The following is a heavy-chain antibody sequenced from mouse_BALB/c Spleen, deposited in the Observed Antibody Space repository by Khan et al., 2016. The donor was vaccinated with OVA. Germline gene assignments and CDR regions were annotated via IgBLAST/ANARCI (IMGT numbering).Heavy chain of an antibody. CDR2: IYPGTDNT. V-gene: IGHV1S132*01. Sequence: VQLQESGAELVRPGASVKLSCKTSGYIFSSYWIHWVQQRSGQGLEWIARIYPGTDNTYYSEKLKVKAILTADKSSSTAYMQLSSLKSEDSAVYFCAREEALYYFDYWGQGTTLTVSS. D-gene: IGHD3-2*02. J-gene: IGHJ2*01. CDR3: AREEALYYFDY. CDR1: GYIFSSYW.